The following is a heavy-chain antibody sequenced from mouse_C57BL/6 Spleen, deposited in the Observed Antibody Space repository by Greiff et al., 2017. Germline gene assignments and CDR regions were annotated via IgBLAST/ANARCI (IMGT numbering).Heavy chain of an antibody. Sequence: EVQGVESGGGLVKPGGSLKLSCAASGFTFSSYAMSWVRQTPEKRLEWVATISDGGSYTYYPDNVKGRFTISRDNAKNNLYLQMSHLKSEDTAMYYCAREHYYGSSLRDAMDYWGKGTSVTVSS. V-gene: IGHV5-4*01. CDR2: ISDGGSYT. J-gene: IGHJ4*01. CDR3: AREHYYGSSLRDAMDY. CDR1: GFTFSSYA. D-gene: IGHD1-1*01.